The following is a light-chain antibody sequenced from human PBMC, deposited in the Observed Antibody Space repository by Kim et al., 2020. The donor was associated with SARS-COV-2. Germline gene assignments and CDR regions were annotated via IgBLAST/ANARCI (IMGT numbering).Light chain of an antibody. CDR2: QDR. V-gene: IGLV3-1*01. Sequence: SSELTQDPAVSVALGQTASITCSGDKLGNKYACWYQQKPGQSPVLVMYQDRKRPSGIPERFSGSNSGNTATLTISGTQAMDEADYYCQTWDSSTVVFGGGTQLTVL. CDR3: QTWDSSTVV. CDR1: KLGNKY. J-gene: IGLJ2*01.